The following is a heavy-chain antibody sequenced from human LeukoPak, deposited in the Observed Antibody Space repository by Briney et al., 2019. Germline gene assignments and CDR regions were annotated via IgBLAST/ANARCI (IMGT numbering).Heavy chain of an antibody. CDR3: ATPLDYYDSSGYHQGGD. Sequence: GGSLRLSCAASGLTFSSYWMTWVRQAPGKGLEWVANIKEDGSRKSYMDSAKGRFTISRDNTKNSLYLQMNSLRAEDTAVYYCATPLDYYDSSGYHQGGDWGQGTLVTVSS. V-gene: IGHV3-7*03. J-gene: IGHJ4*02. CDR2: IKEDGSRK. CDR1: GLTFSSYW. D-gene: IGHD3-22*01.